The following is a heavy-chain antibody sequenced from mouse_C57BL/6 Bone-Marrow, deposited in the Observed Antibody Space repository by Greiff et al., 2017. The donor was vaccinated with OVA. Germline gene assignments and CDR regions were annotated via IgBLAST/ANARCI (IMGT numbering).Heavy chain of an antibody. V-gene: IGHV1-36*01. CDR2: VYPYNGGT. CDR3: AADYYGSSYWYFDV. D-gene: IGHD1-1*01. Sequence: VQLKQSGPVLVKPGPSVKISCKASGFTFTDYYMHWVKQSHGKSLEWIGLVYPYNGGTSYNQKFKGKATLTVDTSSSTAYMELNSLTSEDSAVYYCAADYYGSSYWYFDVWGTGTTVTVSS. CDR1: GFTFTDYY. J-gene: IGHJ1*03.